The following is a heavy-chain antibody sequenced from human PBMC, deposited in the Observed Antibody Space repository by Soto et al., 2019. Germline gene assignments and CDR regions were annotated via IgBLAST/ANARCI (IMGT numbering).Heavy chain of an antibody. J-gene: IGHJ4*02. Sequence: GGSLRLSCAASGFTFSSYSMNWVRQAPGKGLEWVSYISSSSSTIYYADSVKGRFTISRDNAKNSLYLQMNSLRDEDTAVYYCARDGYCSSTSCYAPLDYWGQGTLVTVSS. V-gene: IGHV3-48*02. CDR1: GFTFSSYS. CDR2: ISSSSSTI. D-gene: IGHD2-2*03. CDR3: ARDGYCSSTSCYAPLDY.